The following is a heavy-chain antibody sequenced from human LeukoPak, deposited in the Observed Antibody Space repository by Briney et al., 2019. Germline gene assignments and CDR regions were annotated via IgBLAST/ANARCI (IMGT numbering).Heavy chain of an antibody. CDR2: ISGGGGAT. Sequence: GGSLRLSCAASGFTFSSYGMSWVRQAPGKGLEWVSSISGGGGATYYADSVKGRFTISRDNSKNSLYLQMNSLRAEDTAVYYCARVPLGYYDYVWGSYRLGAFDIWGQGTMVTVSS. CDR3: ARVPLGYYDYVWGSYRLGAFDI. V-gene: IGHV3-23*01. J-gene: IGHJ3*02. D-gene: IGHD3-16*02. CDR1: GFTFSSYG.